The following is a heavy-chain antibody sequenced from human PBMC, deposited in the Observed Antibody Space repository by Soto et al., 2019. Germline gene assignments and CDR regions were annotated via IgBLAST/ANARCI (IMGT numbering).Heavy chain of an antibody. V-gene: IGHV3-23*01. CDR1: GFTFSSYA. CDR2: ISGSGGST. J-gene: IGHJ6*02. CDR3: AKDLGAVTTLARYYGMDV. D-gene: IGHD4-4*01. Sequence: GGSLRLSCAASGFTFSSYAMSWVRQAPGKGLEWVSAISGSGGSTYYADSVKGRFTISRDNSKNTLYLQMNSLRAEDTAVYYCAKDLGAVTTLARYYGMDVWGQGTTVTVSS.